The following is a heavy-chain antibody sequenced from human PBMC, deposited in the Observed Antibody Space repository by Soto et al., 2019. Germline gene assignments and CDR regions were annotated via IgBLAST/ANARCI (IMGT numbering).Heavy chain of an antibody. D-gene: IGHD1-20*01. CDR2: ISYDGSNK. CDR1: GFTFSSYG. Sequence: PGGSLRLSCAASGFTFSSYGMHWVRQAPGKGLEWVAVISYDGSNKYYADSVKGRFTISRDNSKNTLYLQMNSLRAEDTAVYYCARFNIGIGAFDSWGQGTMVTVSS. J-gene: IGHJ3*02. V-gene: IGHV3-30*03. CDR3: ARFNIGIGAFDS.